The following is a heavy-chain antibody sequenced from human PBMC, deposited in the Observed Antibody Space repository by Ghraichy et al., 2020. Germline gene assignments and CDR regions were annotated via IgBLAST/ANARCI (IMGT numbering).Heavy chain of an antibody. CDR2: INGNGAKI. CDR1: GFTFTSYS. Sequence: GESLNISCAASGFTFTSYSMSWVRQAPTKGLEWVSSINGNGAKINYADSVKGRFTISRDNSKNTLYLQMNSLRADDTAVYYCAKDAVTANGRCDGFDIWGQGTTVTVSS. D-gene: IGHD2-21*02. V-gene: IGHV3-23*01. CDR3: AKDAVTANGRCDGFDI. J-gene: IGHJ3*02.